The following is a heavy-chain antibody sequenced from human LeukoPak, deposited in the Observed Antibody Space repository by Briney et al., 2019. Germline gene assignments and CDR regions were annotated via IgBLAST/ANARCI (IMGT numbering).Heavy chain of an antibody. D-gene: IGHD2-15*01. V-gene: IGHV4-31*03. J-gene: IGHJ4*02. CDR2: IYYSGST. CDR1: GGSISSGGYY. CDR3: SRAPEVLLAGFDY. Sequence: SQTLSLTCTVSGGSISSGGYYWSWIRQHPGKGLEWIGYIYYSGSTYYNPSLKSGVTISVDTSKNQFSLKLSSVTAADPALYYWSRAPEVLLAGFDYWGQGTLVTVSS.